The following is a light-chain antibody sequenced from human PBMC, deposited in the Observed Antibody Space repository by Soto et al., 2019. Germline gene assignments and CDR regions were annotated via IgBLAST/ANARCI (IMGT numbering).Light chain of an antibody. V-gene: IGKV3-20*01. CDR1: QSVSSSY. CDR2: GAS. Sequence: EIVLTQSPGTLSLSPGERATLSCRASQSVSSSYLAWYQQKPGQAPRLLIYGASSRATGIPDRFSGSGSGTDFTLTSSRLAPEDFAVYYCQQYGSSPITFGGGTKVEIK. J-gene: IGKJ4*01. CDR3: QQYGSSPIT.